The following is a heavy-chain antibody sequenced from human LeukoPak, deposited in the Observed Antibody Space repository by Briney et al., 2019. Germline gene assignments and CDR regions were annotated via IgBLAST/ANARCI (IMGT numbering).Heavy chain of an antibody. CDR1: GGSISSGGYY. CDR2: IYYGGFT. J-gene: IGHJ4*02. D-gene: IGHD3-22*01. CDR3: ARGPGEYDSSPGYYFDY. Sequence: PSETLSLTCTVSGGSISSGGYYWSWIRQHPGKGLEWIGYIYYGGFTYYSPSLKSRVTISVDTSKNQFSLKLSSVTAADTAVYYCARGPGEYDSSPGYYFDYWGQGTLVTVSS. V-gene: IGHV4-31*03.